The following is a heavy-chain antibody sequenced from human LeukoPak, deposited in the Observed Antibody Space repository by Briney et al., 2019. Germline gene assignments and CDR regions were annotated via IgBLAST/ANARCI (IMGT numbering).Heavy chain of an antibody. D-gene: IGHD1-26*01. CDR3: ARGGYYAFDM. CDR1: GGSISSYY. CDR2: IYYSGNT. Sequence: PSETLSLTCTVSGGSISSYYWSWIRQPPGKGLEWIGYIYYSGNTNYNPSLKSRVTISVGTSRNQFSLRLSSVTAADTAVYYCARGGYYAFDMWGQGTMVTVSS. J-gene: IGHJ3*02. V-gene: IGHV4-59*01.